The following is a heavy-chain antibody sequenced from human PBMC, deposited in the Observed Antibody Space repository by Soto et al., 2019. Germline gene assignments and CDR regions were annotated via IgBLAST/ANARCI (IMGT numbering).Heavy chain of an antibody. CDR2: ISGSGGST. D-gene: IGHD2-2*02. Sequence: EVQLLESGGGLVQPGGSLRLSCAASGFTFSTYAMSWVLQAPGKGLGLVSAISGSGGSTYYADSVKGRFTISRDNSKNTLFLQMNSLRAEDTALHYCARGLGYCSSTSCYIWFDSWGQGNLVTGSS. CDR1: GFTFSTYA. CDR3: ARGLGYCSSTSCYIWFDS. J-gene: IGHJ5*01. V-gene: IGHV3-23*01.